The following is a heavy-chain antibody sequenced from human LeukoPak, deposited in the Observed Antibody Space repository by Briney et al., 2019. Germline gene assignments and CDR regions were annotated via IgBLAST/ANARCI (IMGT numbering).Heavy chain of an antibody. J-gene: IGHJ1*01. CDR3: ARDLSGSYYRGYFHH. Sequence: GGSLRLSCAASGFTFSSYGMHWVRQAPGKGLEWVAVIWYDGSNKYYADSVKGRFTISRDNSKNTLYLQMNSLRAEDTAVYYRARDLSGSYYRGYFHHWGQGTLVTVSS. V-gene: IGHV3-33*01. CDR1: GFTFSSYG. CDR2: IWYDGSNK. D-gene: IGHD1-26*01.